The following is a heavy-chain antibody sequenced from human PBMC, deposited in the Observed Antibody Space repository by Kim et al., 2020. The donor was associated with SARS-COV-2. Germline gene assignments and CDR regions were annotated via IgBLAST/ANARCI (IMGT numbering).Heavy chain of an antibody. V-gene: IGHV1-46*01. CDR2: INPSGGST. J-gene: IGHJ3*02. CDR3: ARDQSALTGSFAKGGAFDI. Sequence: ASVKVSCKASGYTFTSYYMHWVRQAPGQGLEWMGIINPSGGSTSYAQKFQGRVTMTRDTSTSTVYMELSSLRSEDTAVYYCARDQSALTGSFAKGGAFDIWGQGTMVTVSS. CDR1: GYTFTSYY. D-gene: IGHD3-9*01.